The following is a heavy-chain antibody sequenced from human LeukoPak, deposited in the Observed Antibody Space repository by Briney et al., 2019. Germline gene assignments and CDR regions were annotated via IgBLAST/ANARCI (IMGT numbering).Heavy chain of an antibody. CDR1: GFTFDDYT. D-gene: IGHD5-24*01. CDR2: ISWDGGST. V-gene: IGHV3-43*01. CDR3: AKDHNE. J-gene: IGHJ4*02. Sequence: GGSLRLSCAASGFTFDDYTMHWVRQAPGKGLEWVSLISWDGGSTYYADSVTGRFTISRDNSKNTLYLEMNSLRVEDTAVYYCAKDHNEWGQGTRVTVSS.